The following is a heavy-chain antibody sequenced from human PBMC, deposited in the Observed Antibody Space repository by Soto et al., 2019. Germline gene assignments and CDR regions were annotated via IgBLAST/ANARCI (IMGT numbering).Heavy chain of an antibody. J-gene: IGHJ6*02. CDR1: GFTFSSYA. CDR3: AKETGSRWYDYYYYGMDV. D-gene: IGHD6-13*01. Sequence: EVQLLESGGGLVQPGGSLRLSCAASGFTFSSYAMSWVRQAPGKGLEWVSAISGSGGSTYYADSLKGRFTISRDNSKTTRYRQMNSLSAEDTAVYYCAKETGSRWYDYYYYGMDVWGQGTTVTVSS. V-gene: IGHV3-23*01. CDR2: ISGSGGST.